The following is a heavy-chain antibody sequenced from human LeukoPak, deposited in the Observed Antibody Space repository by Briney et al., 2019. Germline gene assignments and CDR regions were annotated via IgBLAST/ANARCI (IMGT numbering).Heavy chain of an antibody. CDR3: AKDPPYYYDSSGYGGGAFDI. J-gene: IGHJ3*02. CDR1: GFTFSSYG. CDR2: ISGSGGNT. Sequence: GGTQRLSCAASGFTFSSYGMSWVRQAPGKGLEWVSAISGSGGNTYYADSVKGRFTISRDNSKNTLYLQMNSLRAEDTAVYYCAKDPPYYYDSSGYGGGAFDIWGQGTMVTVSS. D-gene: IGHD3-22*01. V-gene: IGHV3-23*01.